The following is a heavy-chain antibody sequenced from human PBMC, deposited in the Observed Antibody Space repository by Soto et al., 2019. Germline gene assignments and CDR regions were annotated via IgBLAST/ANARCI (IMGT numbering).Heavy chain of an antibody. CDR1: GFTFSSYG. V-gene: IGHV3-30*18. CDR2: ISYDGSNK. J-gene: IGHJ4*02. CDR3: AKRTQTLHGDYGGDIDY. Sequence: QVQLVESGGGVVQPGRSLRLSCAASGFTFSSYGMHWVRQAPGKGLESVAVISYDGSNKYYADSVKGRFTISRDNSKNPLYLQMNSLRAEDTAVYYCAKRTQTLHGDYGGDIDYWGQGTLVTVSS. D-gene: IGHD4-17*01.